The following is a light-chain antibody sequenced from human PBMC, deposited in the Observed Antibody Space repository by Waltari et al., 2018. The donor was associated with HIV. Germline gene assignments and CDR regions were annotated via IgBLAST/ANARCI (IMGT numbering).Light chain of an antibody. J-gene: IGKJ1*01. V-gene: IGKV3D-20*01. Sequence: EIVLTQSPATLSLSPGERATLSCGASQNINNHYLAWYQQKPGLAPRLLIYDTSNRATGIPDRFTGSGSGTDFTLTISRLEPEDFAVYYCQHYSNTPWTFGQGTKVEVK. CDR1: QNINNHY. CDR2: DTS. CDR3: QHYSNTPWT.